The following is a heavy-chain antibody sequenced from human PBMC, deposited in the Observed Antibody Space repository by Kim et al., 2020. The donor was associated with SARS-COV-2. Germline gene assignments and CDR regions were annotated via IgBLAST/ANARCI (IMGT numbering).Heavy chain of an antibody. V-gene: IGHV4-39*01. Sequence: NPSLQSRVTISVDTSKNQFSLRLTSVTAADTAVYYCARLPDYFGSGAFDYWGQGTLVTVSS. CDR3: ARLPDYFGSGAFDY. D-gene: IGHD3-10*01. J-gene: IGHJ4*02.